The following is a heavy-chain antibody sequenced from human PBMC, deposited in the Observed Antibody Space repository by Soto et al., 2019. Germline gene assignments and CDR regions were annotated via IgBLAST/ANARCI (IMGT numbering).Heavy chain of an antibody. CDR3: AREQYYYASGSVFQH. V-gene: IGHV4-59*01. CDR1: GGSISNYY. CDR2: IYYSGST. Sequence: PSETLSLTCTVSGGSISNYYWSWIRQPPGKGLEWIGYIYYSGSTNYNPSLKSRVTISEDTSRNQFSLKLSSVTAADTAVYYCAREQYYYASGSVFQHWGQGTLVTVSS. D-gene: IGHD3-10*01. J-gene: IGHJ1*01.